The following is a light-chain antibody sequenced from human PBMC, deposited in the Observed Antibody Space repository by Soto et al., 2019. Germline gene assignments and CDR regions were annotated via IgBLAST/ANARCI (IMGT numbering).Light chain of an antibody. Sequence: DIQMTQSPSSLSASEGDRVTITCRASQSISTYLNWYQQKPGKAPKLLIYAASSLQSGVPSRFSGSGSGTEFTLAISSLQAEDFAIYYCQQSSGAPLTFGPGTKVDIK. CDR2: AAS. CDR1: QSISTY. CDR3: QQSSGAPLT. J-gene: IGKJ3*01. V-gene: IGKV1-39*01.